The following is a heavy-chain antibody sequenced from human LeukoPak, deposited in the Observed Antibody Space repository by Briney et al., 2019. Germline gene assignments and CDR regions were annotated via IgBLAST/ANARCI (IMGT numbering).Heavy chain of an antibody. Sequence: SETLSLTCTVSGGSIASGNYYWNWIRQPAGKGLEWIGRIYTSGSTNYNPSLKSRVTMSVDTSKNQFSLKLSSVTAADTAVYYCASPQLRFDYWGQGTLVTVSS. CDR1: GGSIASGNYY. CDR2: IYTSGST. CDR3: ASPQLRFDY. D-gene: IGHD4-17*01. V-gene: IGHV4-61*02. J-gene: IGHJ4*02.